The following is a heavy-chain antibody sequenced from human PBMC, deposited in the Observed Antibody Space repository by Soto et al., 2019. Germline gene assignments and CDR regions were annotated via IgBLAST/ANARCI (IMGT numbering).Heavy chain of an antibody. CDR3: ARRGSGSYYDY. Sequence: EVQLLESGGGLVQPGGSLRLSCAASGFTFSSYAMRWVRQAPGKGLEWVSAISGSGGSTYYADSVKGRFTVSRDNSKNTLYLQMNSLRAEDTAVYYCARRGSGSYYDYWGQGTLVTVSS. CDR1: GFTFSSYA. J-gene: IGHJ4*02. CDR2: ISGSGGST. D-gene: IGHD1-26*01. V-gene: IGHV3-23*01.